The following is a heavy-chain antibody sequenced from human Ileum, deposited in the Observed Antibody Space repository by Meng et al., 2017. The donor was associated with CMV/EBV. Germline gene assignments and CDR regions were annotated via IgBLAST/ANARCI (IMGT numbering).Heavy chain of an antibody. CDR3: ASRRNYIDS. CDR2: ITAGGDNT. CDR1: GLTFSAHV. J-gene: IGHJ4*02. Sequence: EVQWLEAGGDLVQPGGSLRLSVAASGLTFSAHVMNWLRQAPGKGLEWVSSITAGGDNTYYADSVKGRFTISRDNSKNTVYLQMNSLRVEDTAVYYCASRRNYIDSWGQGTLVTVSS. V-gene: IGHV3-23*01.